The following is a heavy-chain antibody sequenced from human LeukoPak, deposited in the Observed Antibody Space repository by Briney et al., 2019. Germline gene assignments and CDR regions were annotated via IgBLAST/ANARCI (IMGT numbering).Heavy chain of an antibody. D-gene: IGHD3-3*01. CDR1: GFTFSSYW. CDR2: IKQDGSEK. Sequence: GGSLRLSCAASGFTFSSYWMSWVRQAPGKGLEWVANIKQDGSEKYYVDSVKGRFTISRDNSKNTLYLQMNSLRAEDTAVYYCAKVPLRFLEWLLSFDYWGQGTLVTVSS. V-gene: IGHV3-7*03. J-gene: IGHJ4*02. CDR3: AKVPLRFLEWLLSFDY.